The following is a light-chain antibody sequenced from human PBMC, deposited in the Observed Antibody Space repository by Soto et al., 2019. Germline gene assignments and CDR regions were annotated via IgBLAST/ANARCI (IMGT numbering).Light chain of an antibody. V-gene: IGLV2-11*01. CDR3: CSYVGSYSYV. CDR1: SSDVGGYDF. Sequence: QSVLTQPRSVSGSPGQSVTISCTGTSSDVGGYDFVSWYQQHPGKAPKLMISDVSKRPSGVPDRFSGSKSGNTASLTISGLQAEDEADYYCCSYVGSYSYVFGIGTKVTVL. CDR2: DVS. J-gene: IGLJ1*01.